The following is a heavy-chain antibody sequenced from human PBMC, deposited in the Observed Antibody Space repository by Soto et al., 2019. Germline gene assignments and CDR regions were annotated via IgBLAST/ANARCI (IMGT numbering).Heavy chain of an antibody. Sequence: EVQLVESGGGLVKPGGSLRLSCAVSGLTFSDAWMNWVRQAPGKAPQWLGRIKSKADGETIDYAAAVKGRFLISRDDSKNALYLQLGGLQTEDTAVYYCTVEGYFRVDTWGQGTLVTVS. J-gene: IGHJ3*02. CDR1: GLTFSDAW. D-gene: IGHD3-22*01. CDR2: IKSKADGETI. CDR3: TVEGYFRVDT. V-gene: IGHV3-15*01.